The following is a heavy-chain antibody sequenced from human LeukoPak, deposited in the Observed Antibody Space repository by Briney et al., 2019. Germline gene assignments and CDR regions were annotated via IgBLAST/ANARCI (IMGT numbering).Heavy chain of an antibody. D-gene: IGHD2-21*02. J-gene: IGHJ4*02. CDR1: GGSFSGYY. CDR2: VNSGGSA. CDR3: ARDAFCLNGVCYSGRYDY. Sequence: KPSETLSLTCAAHGGSFSGYYWTWVRQSPGKGMEWVGEVNSGGSANYNPSHTSGVTISVDTSKNQFSLRLTSVTAADAGVYYCARDAFCLNGVCYSGRYDYWGQGILVSVSS. V-gene: IGHV4-34*01.